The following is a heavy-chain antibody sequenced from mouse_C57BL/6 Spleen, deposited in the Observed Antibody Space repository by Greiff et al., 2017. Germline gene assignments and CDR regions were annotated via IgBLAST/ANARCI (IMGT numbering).Heavy chain of an antibody. V-gene: IGHV1-15*01. CDR2: IDPETGGT. J-gene: IGHJ1*03. D-gene: IGHD1-1*01. CDR3: TRAHDCGSMGWYFDV. Sequence: VQLQQSGAELVRPGASVTLSCKASGYTFTDYEMHWVKQTPVHGLEWIGAIDPETGGTAYNQKFKGKAILTADKSSSTAYMELRSLTSEDSAVYYCTRAHDCGSMGWYFDVWGTGTTVTVSS. CDR1: GYTFTDYE.